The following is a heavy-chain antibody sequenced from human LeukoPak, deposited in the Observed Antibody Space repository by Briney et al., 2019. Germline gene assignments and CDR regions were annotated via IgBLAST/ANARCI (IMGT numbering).Heavy chain of an antibody. V-gene: IGHV1-18*01. CDR1: GYTFTTYG. Sequence: GASVKVSCKASGYTFTTYGISWVRQAPGQGLEWMGWISAYNGNTNYAQKLQGRVTITTDTSTSTAYMELRSLRSDDTAVYYCARAKYDSSGYYWFDPWGQGTLVTVSS. CDR3: ARAKYDSSGYYWFDP. J-gene: IGHJ5*02. CDR2: ISAYNGNT. D-gene: IGHD3-22*01.